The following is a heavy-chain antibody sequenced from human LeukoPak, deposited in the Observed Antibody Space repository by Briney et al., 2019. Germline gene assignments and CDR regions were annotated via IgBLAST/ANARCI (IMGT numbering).Heavy chain of an antibody. CDR2: ISGSGGST. J-gene: IGHJ4*02. CDR1: GFTFSSYA. Sequence: GGSLRLSCAASGFTFSSYAMSWVRQAPGKGLEWVSAISGSGGSTYYADSVKGRFTISRDNSKNTLYLQMNSLTAEDTAVYYCAKSYCSSTSCYWGQGTLVTVSS. CDR3: AKSYCSSTSCY. V-gene: IGHV3-23*01. D-gene: IGHD2-2*01.